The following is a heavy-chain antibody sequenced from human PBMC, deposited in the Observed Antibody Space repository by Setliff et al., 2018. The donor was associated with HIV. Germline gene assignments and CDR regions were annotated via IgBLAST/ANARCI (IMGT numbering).Heavy chain of an antibody. D-gene: IGHD3-3*01. CDR1: GYTFSTNA. Sequence: ASVKVSCKAFGYTFSTNAIHWVRQAPGQGLEWMGGIIPIFGTANYAQKFQGRVTITADESTSTAYMELSSLRSEDTAVYYCARDILERGYYYYYMDVWGKGTTVTVSS. CDR2: IIPIFGTA. J-gene: IGHJ6*03. CDR3: ARDILERGYYYYYMDV. V-gene: IGHV1-69*13.